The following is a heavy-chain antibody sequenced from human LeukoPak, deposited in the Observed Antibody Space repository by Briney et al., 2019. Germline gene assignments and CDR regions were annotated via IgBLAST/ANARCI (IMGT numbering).Heavy chain of an antibody. CDR3: VKVGDSGYGEYYQH. CDR1: GFTFRDYP. Sequence: GGSLRLSCSASGFTFRDYPIHWVHQAPGEGLQYVSAIGSAGGTTYYADSVRGRFTISRDNSKNTLYLQMSSLRAEDTALYYCVKVGDSGYGEYYQHWGQGTLVTVSS. CDR2: IGSAGGTT. J-gene: IGHJ1*01. V-gene: IGHV3-64D*06. D-gene: IGHD5-12*01.